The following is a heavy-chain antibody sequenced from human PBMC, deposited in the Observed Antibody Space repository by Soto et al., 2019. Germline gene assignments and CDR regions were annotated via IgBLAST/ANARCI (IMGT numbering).Heavy chain of an antibody. CDR1: GGTFSSYA. V-gene: IGHV1-69*06. D-gene: IGHD2-8*01. CDR3: XXXXXXMVYADDAFDI. J-gene: IGHJ3*02. Sequence: QVQLVQSGAEVKKPGSSVKVSCKASGGTFSSYAISWVRQAPGQGLEWMGGIIPIFGTANYAQKFQGRVTITADKSTSTAYMELSSLRSEDTAVYXXXXXXXXMVYADDAFDIWGQGTMVTXXX. CDR2: IIPIFGTA.